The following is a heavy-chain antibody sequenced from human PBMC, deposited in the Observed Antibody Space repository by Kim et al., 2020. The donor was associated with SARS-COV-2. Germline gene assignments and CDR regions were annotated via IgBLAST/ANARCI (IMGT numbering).Heavy chain of an antibody. V-gene: IGHV4-34*01. D-gene: IGHD4-17*01. Sequence: SETLSLTCAVYGGSFSGYYWSWIRQPPGKGLEWIGEINHSGSTNYNPSLKSRVTISVDTSKNQFSLKLSSVTAADTAVYYCARRTARGYGDYFDYWGQGTLVTVSS. CDR3: ARRTARGYGDYFDY. CDR2: INHSGST. CDR1: GGSFSGYY. J-gene: IGHJ4*02.